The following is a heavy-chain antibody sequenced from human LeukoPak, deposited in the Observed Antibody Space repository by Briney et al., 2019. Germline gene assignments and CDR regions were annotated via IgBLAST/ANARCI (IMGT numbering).Heavy chain of an antibody. CDR2: INPSGGST. CDR3: ARERSRWSHFDY. D-gene: IGHD2-8*01. J-gene: IGHJ4*02. Sequence: ASVKVCCKASGCTFTSYYIHWVRQAPGQGLEWMGIINPSGGSTSYAQNFQGRVTMTRDTSTSTVYMELSSLRSEDTAVYYCARERSRWSHFDYWGQGTLVTVSS. V-gene: IGHV1-46*01. CDR1: GCTFTSYY.